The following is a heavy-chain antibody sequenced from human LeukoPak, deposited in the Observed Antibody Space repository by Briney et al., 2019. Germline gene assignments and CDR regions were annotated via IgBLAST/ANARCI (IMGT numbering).Heavy chain of an antibody. J-gene: IGHJ4*02. V-gene: IGHV3-30-3*01. D-gene: IGHD6-19*01. Sequence: GGSLRLSCAASGFTFSSYAMHWVRQAPGKGLEWVAVISYDGSNKYYADSVKGRFTISRDNSKNTLYLQMNSLRAEDTAVYYCARDAGIAVAGTNPYFDYWGQGTLVTVSS. CDR2: ISYDGSNK. CDR1: GFTFSSYA. CDR3: ARDAGIAVAGTNPYFDY.